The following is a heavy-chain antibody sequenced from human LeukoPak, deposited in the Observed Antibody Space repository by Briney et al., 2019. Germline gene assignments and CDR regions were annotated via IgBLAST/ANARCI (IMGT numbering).Heavy chain of an antibody. J-gene: IGHJ4*02. CDR3: ARDAGGAWPFDY. Sequence: GVALRLSCATSGFSLSNTGMSWVCQAPDGGREWVSTISPTGESTPYADSVKGRFTISRDNSKNTLSLFMDSLRADDTATYYCARDAGGAWPFDYWGQGTRVIVSS. D-gene: IGHD4-17*01. CDR2: ISPTGEST. CDR1: GFSLSNTG. V-gene: IGHV3-23*01.